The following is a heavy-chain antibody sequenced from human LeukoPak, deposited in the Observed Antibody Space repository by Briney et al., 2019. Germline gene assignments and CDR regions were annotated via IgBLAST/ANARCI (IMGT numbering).Heavy chain of an antibody. J-gene: IGHJ5*02. CDR2: ISGSGGST. V-gene: IGHV3-23*01. CDR1: GFTFSNYD. D-gene: IGHD2-15*01. CDR3: ARDGYCSGGSCYSAENWFDP. Sequence: PGGTLRLSCAASGFTFSNYDMSWVRQAPGKGLDWVSVISGSGGSTYYADSVKGRFTISRDNSKNSLYLQMNSLRAEDTAVYYCARDGYCSGGSCYSAENWFDPWGQGTLVTVSS.